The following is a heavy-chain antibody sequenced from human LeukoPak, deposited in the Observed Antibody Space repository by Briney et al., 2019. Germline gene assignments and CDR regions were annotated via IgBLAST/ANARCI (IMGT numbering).Heavy chain of an antibody. CDR1: GYIFTSYW. Sequence: GESLKISCKGSGYIFTSYWIGWVRRMPGKGLEWMGIIYPGDSDTRYSPSFQGQVTISADKSISTAYLQWSSLKASDTAMYYCARQMLYSSSWYYWFDPWGQGTLVTVSS. V-gene: IGHV5-51*01. CDR2: IYPGDSDT. J-gene: IGHJ5*02. D-gene: IGHD6-13*01. CDR3: ARQMLYSSSWYYWFDP.